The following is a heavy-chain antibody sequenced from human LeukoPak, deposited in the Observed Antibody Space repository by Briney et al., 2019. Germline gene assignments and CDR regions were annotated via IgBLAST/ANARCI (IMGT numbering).Heavy chain of an antibody. CDR3: ARDPVGGGSYHPMDY. CDR2: ISAYNGNT. D-gene: IGHD1-26*01. CDR1: GYTFTSYG. J-gene: IGHJ4*02. Sequence: ASVKVSCTASGYTFTSYGISWVRQAPGQGLEWMGWISAYNGNTNYAQKLQGRVTMTTDTSTSTAYMELRSLRSDDTAVYYCARDPVGGGSYHPMDYWGQGTLVTVSS. V-gene: IGHV1-18*01.